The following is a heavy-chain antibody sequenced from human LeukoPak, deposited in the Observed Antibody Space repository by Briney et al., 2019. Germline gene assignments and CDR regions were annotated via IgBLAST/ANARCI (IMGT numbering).Heavy chain of an antibody. V-gene: IGHV3-48*01. CDR3: ASGGIYYGAAFDF. CDR1: GFTFSSHS. D-gene: IGHD1-26*01. CDR2: IAGGSTTM. Sequence: GGSLRLSCAASGFTFSSHSMNWVRQAPGKGLEWVSYIAGGSTTMYYADSVKGRFTISRDNAKNSLYLQMNSLRAEDTALYYCASGGIYYGAAFDFWGQGTLVTVSS. J-gene: IGHJ4*02.